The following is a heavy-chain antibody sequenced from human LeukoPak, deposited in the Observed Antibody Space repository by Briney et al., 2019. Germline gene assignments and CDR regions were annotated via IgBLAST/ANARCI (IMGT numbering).Heavy chain of an antibody. Sequence: SETLSLTCTVSGGSISSYYWSWIRQPPGKGLEWIGYIYYSGSTNYNPSLKSRVTISVDTSKNQFSLKLSSVTAADTAVYYCARDRRTGVDYWGQGTLVTVSS. CDR1: GGSISSYY. J-gene: IGHJ4*02. V-gene: IGHV4-59*12. CDR3: ARDRRTGVDY. CDR2: IYYSGST. D-gene: IGHD7-27*01.